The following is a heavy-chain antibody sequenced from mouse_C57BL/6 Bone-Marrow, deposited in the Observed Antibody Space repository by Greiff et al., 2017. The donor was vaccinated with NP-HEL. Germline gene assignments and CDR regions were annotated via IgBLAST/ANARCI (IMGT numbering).Heavy chain of an antibody. CDR1: GFTFTSYW. V-gene: IGHV1-64*01. Sequence: QVQLQQPGAELVKPLSSLPFSFPASGFTFTSYWMHWVHQSPGQGLEWIGMIHPSGGSPSYNEKFKSKATLTVDKASSTAYMQLSSLTSEDSAVYYCASPFYYGYDPSFAYWGQGTLVTVSA. CDR2: IHPSGGSP. D-gene: IGHD2-2*01. CDR3: ASPFYYGYDPSFAY. J-gene: IGHJ3*01.